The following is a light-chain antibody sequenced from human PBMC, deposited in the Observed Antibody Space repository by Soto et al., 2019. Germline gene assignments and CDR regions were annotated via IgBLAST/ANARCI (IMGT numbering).Light chain of an antibody. CDR3: QQYGSAPFT. Sequence: EIVLTQSPGTLSLSPGERATLSFRASQSLSNNIYLDWYQQQPGQAPRLLMSGTSNRAAGIPDRFSGSGSGTDFTLTISRLEPEDFAVYYCQQYGSAPFTFGGGTKVDIK. CDR2: GTS. V-gene: IGKV3-20*01. J-gene: IGKJ4*01. CDR1: QSLSNNIY.